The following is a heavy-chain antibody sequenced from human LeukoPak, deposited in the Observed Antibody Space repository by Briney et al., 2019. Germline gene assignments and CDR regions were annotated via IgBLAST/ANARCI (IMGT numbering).Heavy chain of an antibody. CDR3: AREVRGVLWFGGFREYYFDY. Sequence: ASVKVSCKASGYTFTSYDINWVRQATGQGLERMGWMNPNSGNTGYAQKFQGRVTMTRNTSISTAYMELSSLRSEDTAVYYCAREVRGVLWFGGFREYYFDYWGQGTLVTVSS. J-gene: IGHJ4*02. CDR1: GYTFTSYD. D-gene: IGHD3-10*01. V-gene: IGHV1-8*01. CDR2: MNPNSGNT.